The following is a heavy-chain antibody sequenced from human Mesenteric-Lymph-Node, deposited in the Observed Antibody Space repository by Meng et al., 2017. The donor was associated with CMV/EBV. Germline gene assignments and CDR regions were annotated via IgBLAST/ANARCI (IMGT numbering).Heavy chain of an antibody. CDR2: INDSGIT. V-gene: IGHV4-34*01. CDR1: GGSFSGYF. J-gene: IGHJ5*02. Sequence: SETLSLTCAVYGGSFSGYFWSWIRQPPGKGLEWIGEINDSGITNYNPSLKSRVTISVETSKNQFSLKLSSVTAADTAVYFCARGPMYYDFWSDNYTGWFDPWGQGTLVTVSS. D-gene: IGHD3-3*01. CDR3: ARGPMYYDFWSDNYTGWFDP.